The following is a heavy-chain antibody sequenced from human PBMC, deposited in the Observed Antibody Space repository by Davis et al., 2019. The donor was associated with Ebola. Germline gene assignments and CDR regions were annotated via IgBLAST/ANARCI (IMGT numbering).Heavy chain of an antibody. CDR3: AQGDYSNTWAYQFDY. Sequence: GGSLRLSCAASGFTFSSYGMHWVRRAPGKGLEWVALTSYDGSREYYADSVKGRFTISRDNSKNTLYLQMNSLRAEDTAVYYCAQGDYSNTWAYQFDYWGRGTLVTISS. V-gene: IGHV3-30*18. CDR1: GFTFSSYG. CDR2: TSYDGSRE. J-gene: IGHJ4*02. D-gene: IGHD6-13*01.